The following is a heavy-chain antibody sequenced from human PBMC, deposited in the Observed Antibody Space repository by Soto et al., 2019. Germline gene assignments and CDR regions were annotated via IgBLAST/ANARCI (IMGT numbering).Heavy chain of an antibody. J-gene: IGHJ4*02. Sequence: SVKVSCKASGGTFSSYTISWVRQAPGQGLEWMGRIIPILGIANYAQKFQGRVTITADKSTSTAYMELSSLRSEDTAVYYCARYYYDSGGLVDYWGQGTLVTVPS. V-gene: IGHV1-69*02. CDR1: GGTFSSYT. CDR3: ARYYYDSGGLVDY. D-gene: IGHD3-22*01. CDR2: IIPILGIA.